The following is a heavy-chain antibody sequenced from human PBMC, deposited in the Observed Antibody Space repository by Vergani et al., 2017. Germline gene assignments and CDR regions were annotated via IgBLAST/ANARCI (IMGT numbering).Heavy chain of an antibody. V-gene: IGHV4-61*02. CDR3: ARALVDIVATTTIFDY. Sequence: QVQLQESGPGLVKPSQTLSLTCTVSGGSISSGSYYWSWIRQPAGKGLEWIGRIYTSGSTNYNPSLKSRVTISVDTSKNQFSLKLSSVTAADTAVYYCARALVDIVATTTIFDYWGQGTLVTVSS. D-gene: IGHD5-12*01. J-gene: IGHJ4*02. CDR1: GGSISSGSYY. CDR2: IYTSGST.